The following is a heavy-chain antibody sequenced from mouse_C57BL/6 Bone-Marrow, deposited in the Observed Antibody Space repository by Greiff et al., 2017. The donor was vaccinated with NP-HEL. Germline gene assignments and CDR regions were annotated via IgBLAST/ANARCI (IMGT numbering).Heavy chain of an antibody. V-gene: IGHV1-15*01. CDR2: IYPETGGT. D-gene: IGHD2-12*01. CDR3: TRGRRRRPAWFAY. CDR1: GYTFTDYE. J-gene: IGHJ3*01. Sequence: VKLKQSGAELVRPGASVTLSCKASGYTFTDYEMHWVKQTPVHGLEWIGAIYPETGGTAYNQKFKGQAILTADKSSITAYMELRSLTSEDSAVYYCTRGRRRRPAWFAYWGQGTLVTVSA.